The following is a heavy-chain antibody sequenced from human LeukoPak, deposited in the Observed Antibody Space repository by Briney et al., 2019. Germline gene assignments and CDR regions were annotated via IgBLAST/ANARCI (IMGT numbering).Heavy chain of an antibody. CDR3: ARGVFYYGSGSYSPSYFDY. CDR2: IHQHGSKE. D-gene: IGHD3-10*01. Sequence: GGSLRLSCTTSGFNFRAYWMGWVRQAPGKGLEWVANIHQHGSKENYLDSVKGRFTISRDNAKNSLYLQMNSLRAEDTALYHCARGVFYYGSGSYSPSYFDYWGQGTLVTVSS. V-gene: IGHV3-7*03. J-gene: IGHJ4*02. CDR1: GFNFRAYW.